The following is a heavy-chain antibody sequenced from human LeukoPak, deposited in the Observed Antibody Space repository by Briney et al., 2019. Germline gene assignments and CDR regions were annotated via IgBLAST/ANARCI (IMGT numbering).Heavy chain of an antibody. Sequence: SETLSLTCTVSGGSISSYYWSWIRQPPGKGLEWIGYIYYSGSTNYNPSLKSRVTISVDTSKNQFSLKLSSVTAADTAVYYCAGQEVRGWFDPWGQGTLVTVSS. CDR3: AGQEVRGWFDP. J-gene: IGHJ5*02. CDR1: GGSISSYY. CDR2: IYYSGST. V-gene: IGHV4-59*08.